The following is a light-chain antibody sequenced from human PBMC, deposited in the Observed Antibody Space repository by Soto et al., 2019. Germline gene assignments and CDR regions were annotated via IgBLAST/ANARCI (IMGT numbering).Light chain of an antibody. CDR3: QQYGSSPLFT. J-gene: IGKJ3*01. Sequence: EMVLTQSPGTLSLSPGERATLSCRASQSVSSSYLAWYQPKPGQAPRLLIYGASSTATVIPDRFSGSGSGTDFTITISRLEPEDLAVYYCQQYGSSPLFTFGPGTKVDIK. V-gene: IGKV3-20*01. CDR1: QSVSSSY. CDR2: GAS.